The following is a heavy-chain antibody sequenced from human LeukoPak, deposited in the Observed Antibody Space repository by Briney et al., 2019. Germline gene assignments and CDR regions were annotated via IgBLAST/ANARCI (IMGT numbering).Heavy chain of an antibody. Sequence: GESLKISCEGSGYRFTSYWISWVRQMPGKGLEWMGIIYPGDSDTRYSPSFQGQVTISADKSISTAYLQWSSLKASDTAMYYCARGSGSYRSPFDYWGQGTLVTVSS. J-gene: IGHJ4*02. V-gene: IGHV5-51*01. CDR3: ARGSGSYRSPFDY. D-gene: IGHD3-10*01. CDR1: GYRFTSYW. CDR2: IYPGDSDT.